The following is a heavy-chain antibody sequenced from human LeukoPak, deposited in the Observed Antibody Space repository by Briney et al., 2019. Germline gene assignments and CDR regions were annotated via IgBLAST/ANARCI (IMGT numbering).Heavy chain of an antibody. Sequence: GETLRLSCAASGFTFSSYGMSWVRQAPGKGLEWVSAISGSGGSTYYADSVKGRFTISRDNSKNTLYLQMNSLRAEDTAVYYCAKARGSRRGVIVYWGQGTLVTVSS. CDR3: AKARGSRRGVIVY. V-gene: IGHV3-23*01. CDR2: ISGSGGST. D-gene: IGHD1-26*01. J-gene: IGHJ4*02. CDR1: GFTFSSYG.